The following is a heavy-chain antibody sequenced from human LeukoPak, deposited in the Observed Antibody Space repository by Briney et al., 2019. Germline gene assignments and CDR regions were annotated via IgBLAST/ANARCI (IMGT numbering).Heavy chain of an antibody. D-gene: IGHD1-26*01. CDR3: AGDRMKSGSYYFDY. CDR2: ICSNTSYI. J-gene: IGHJ4*02. V-gene: IGHV3-21*01. Sequence: GGSLRLSCAASRFTFSSYRMIWVRQAPGKGLEWVSSICSNTSYIYYADSVRGRFTISRDNAKNSLCLQMNSLGAEDTAVCYCAGDRMKSGSYYFDYWGPGTLVTVSS. CDR1: RFTFSSYR.